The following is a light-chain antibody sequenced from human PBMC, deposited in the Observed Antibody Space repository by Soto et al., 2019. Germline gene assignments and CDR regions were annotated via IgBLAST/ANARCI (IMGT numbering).Light chain of an antibody. CDR1: QSISSY. V-gene: IGKV1-39*01. CDR2: AAS. J-gene: IGKJ5*01. Sequence: DIQMTQSPSSLSASVGDRVTITCRASQSISSYLNWYQQKPWKAPKLLIYAASSLQSGVPSRFSGSGSGTDFTLTISSLQPEDFATYYCQQSYSTLLIIFGQGTRLEIK. CDR3: QQSYSTLLII.